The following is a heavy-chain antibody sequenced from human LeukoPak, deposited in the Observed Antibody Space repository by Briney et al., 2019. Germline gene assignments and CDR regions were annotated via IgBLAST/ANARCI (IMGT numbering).Heavy chain of an antibody. J-gene: IGHJ4*02. CDR3: ARDGWLDPNRMDY. V-gene: IGHV3-30*03. Sequence: GGSLRLSCVASGFAFSQFPVHWVRQAPGKRLEWVAFISHDGGNKKYGDSVKGRFTISRDNSKNTVYLQMNSLRAEDTAVYYCARDGWLDPNRMDYWGQGTLVTVSS. CDR2: ISHDGGNK. CDR1: GFAFSQFP. D-gene: IGHD5-12*01.